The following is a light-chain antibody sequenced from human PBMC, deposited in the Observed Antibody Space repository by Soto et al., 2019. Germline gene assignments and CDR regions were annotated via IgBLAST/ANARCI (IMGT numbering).Light chain of an antibody. V-gene: IGKV3-15*01. Sequence: EIVLTQSPGTLSLSPGERVTLSCRAIQSVTSSYIAWYQQKPGQAPRLLIYGASTRATGIPARFSGSGSGTEFTLTISSLQSEDFAVYYCQQYNNWPRTFGQGTKVDIK. CDR1: QSVTSS. J-gene: IGKJ1*01. CDR3: QQYNNWPRT. CDR2: GAS.